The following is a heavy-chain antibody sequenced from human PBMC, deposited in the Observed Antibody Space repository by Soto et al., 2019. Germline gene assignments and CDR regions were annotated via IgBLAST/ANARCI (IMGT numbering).Heavy chain of an antibody. J-gene: IGHJ4*02. Sequence: GGSLRLSCEASGFIFSNYPMHWVRQSPGRRLEYVSAISGDGSSTYYASSVRGRFTISRDNSRNTLYLQMGGLRGEDTALYYCAREYHNGSNDYWGQGTLVTVSS. CDR3: AREYHNGSNDY. CDR1: GFIFSNYP. V-gene: IGHV3-64*01. CDR2: ISGDGSST. D-gene: IGHD2-8*01.